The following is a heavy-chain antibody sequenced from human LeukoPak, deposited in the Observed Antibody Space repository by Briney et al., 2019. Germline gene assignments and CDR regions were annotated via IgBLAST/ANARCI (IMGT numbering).Heavy chain of an antibody. CDR1: GGSISSSNW. D-gene: IGHD1-1*01. CDR2: IYHSGST. J-gene: IGHJ3*02. Sequence: PSGTLSLTCAVSGGSISSSNWWSWVRQPPGKGLEWIGEIYHSGSTNYNPSLKSRVTISVDRSKNQFSLKLSSVTAADTAVYYCARQGGTGRDAFDIWGQGTMVTVSS. V-gene: IGHV4-4*02. CDR3: ARQGGTGRDAFDI.